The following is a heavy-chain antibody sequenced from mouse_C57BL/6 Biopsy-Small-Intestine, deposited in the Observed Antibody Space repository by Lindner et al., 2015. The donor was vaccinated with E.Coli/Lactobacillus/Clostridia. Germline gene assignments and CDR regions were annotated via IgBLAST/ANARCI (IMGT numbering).Heavy chain of an antibody. Sequence: SVKVSCKASGITLSNHTISWVRQAPGQGLEWMGVIIPILDTTNYAQKFQGRVTTTADTSTNTAYMELNSLKSEDTAVYYCASRVGVTDGFDVWGQGTMVTVSS. D-gene: IGHD2-3*01. CDR2: IIPILDTT. CDR1: GITLSNHT. V-gene: IGHV1-55*01. CDR3: ASRVGVTDGFDV. J-gene: IGHJ1*01.